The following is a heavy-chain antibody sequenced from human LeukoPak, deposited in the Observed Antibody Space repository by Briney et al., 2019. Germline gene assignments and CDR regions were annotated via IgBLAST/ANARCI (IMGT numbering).Heavy chain of an antibody. CDR2: INHSGST. CDR1: GGSFNGYY. J-gene: IGHJ3*02. Sequence: SETLSLTCAVYGGSFNGYYWSWIRQPPGKGLEWIGEINHSGSTNYNPSLKSRVTISVDTSKNQFSLKLSSVTVADTAVYYCARSLYYYGADAFDIWGQGTKVTVSS. V-gene: IGHV4-34*01. CDR3: ARSLYYYGADAFDI. D-gene: IGHD3-10*01.